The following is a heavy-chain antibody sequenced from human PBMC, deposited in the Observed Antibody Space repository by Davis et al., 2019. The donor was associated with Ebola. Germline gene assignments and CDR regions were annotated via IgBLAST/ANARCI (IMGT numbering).Heavy chain of an antibody. CDR3: ARVYWYDSSAYSYLDS. J-gene: IGHJ4*02. CDR2: IYDGGST. Sequence: PSETLSLTCTVSGASISSHYWSWIRQPPGKGLEWIGYIYDGGSTNYNPSLKIRVTISVDTSKNQFSLNLRSVTAADTAVYYCARVYWYDSSAYSYLDSWGQGALVTVSS. CDR1: GASISSHY. V-gene: IGHV4-59*11. D-gene: IGHD3-22*01.